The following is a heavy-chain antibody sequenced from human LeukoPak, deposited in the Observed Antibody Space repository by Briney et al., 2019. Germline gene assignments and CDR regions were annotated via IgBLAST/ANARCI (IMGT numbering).Heavy chain of an antibody. CDR1: GYSFTSYW. Sequence: RESLKISCKGSGYSFTSYWISWVRQMPGKGLEWMGRIDPSDSYTNYSPSFQGHVTISADKSISTAYLQWSSLKASDTAMYYCATGYCSGGSCYSFDYWGQGTLVTVSS. CDR2: IDPSDSYT. D-gene: IGHD2-15*01. J-gene: IGHJ4*02. V-gene: IGHV5-10-1*01. CDR3: ATGYCSGGSCYSFDY.